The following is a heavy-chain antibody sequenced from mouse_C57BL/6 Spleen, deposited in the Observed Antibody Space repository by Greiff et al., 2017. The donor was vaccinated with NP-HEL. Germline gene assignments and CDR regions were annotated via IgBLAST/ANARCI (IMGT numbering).Heavy chain of an antibody. CDR3: TRDKADYDVGYFDY. CDR2: ISSGGDYI. V-gene: IGHV5-9-1*02. J-gene: IGHJ2*01. D-gene: IGHD2-4*01. Sequence: EVQLVESGEGLVKPGGSLKLSCAASGFTFSSYAMSWVRQTPEKRLEWVAYISSGGDYIYYADTVKGRFTISRDNARNTLYLQMSSLKSEDTAMYYCTRDKADYDVGYFDYWGQGTTLTVSS. CDR1: GFTFSSYA.